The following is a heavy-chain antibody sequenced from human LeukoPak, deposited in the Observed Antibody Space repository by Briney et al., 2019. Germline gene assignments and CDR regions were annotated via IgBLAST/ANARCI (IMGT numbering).Heavy chain of an antibody. Sequence: PGGSLRLSCVASGLPIADFAMHWVRQAPGKGLEWVSLISGDGVSTSYADSVKGRFSISRDNSKNSLYLEMNSLRTEDAAMYYCAKESGKFDYWGQGTLVAVSS. CDR2: ISGDGVST. J-gene: IGHJ4*02. CDR1: GLPIADFA. V-gene: IGHV3-43*02. CDR3: AKESGKFDY.